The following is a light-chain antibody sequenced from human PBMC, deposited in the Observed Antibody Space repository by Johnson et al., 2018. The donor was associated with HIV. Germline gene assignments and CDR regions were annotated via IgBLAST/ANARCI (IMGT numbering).Light chain of an antibody. CDR2: ESN. CDR3: ATWDRSLSAGPYV. V-gene: IGLV1-51*02. J-gene: IGLJ1*01. Sequence: QSVLTQPPSVSAAPGQKVTISCSGSSSNIGNNYVSWYQQLPGTAPKLLIYESNKRPSGIPDRFSGSKSGTSATLGITGLQPGDEADYYCATWDRSLSAGPYVFGTGTKVTVL. CDR1: SSNIGNNY.